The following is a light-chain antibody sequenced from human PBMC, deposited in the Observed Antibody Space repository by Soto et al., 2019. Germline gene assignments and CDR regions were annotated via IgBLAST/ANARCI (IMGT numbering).Light chain of an antibody. CDR2: LNSDGSH. J-gene: IGLJ3*02. CDR3: QTWGTGDGV. V-gene: IGLV4-69*02. Sequence: QSVLTQSPSASASLGASVKLTCTLTSGDNSYAIAWNQQQPEKGPRYLMKLNSDGSHSKGDGIPDRFSGSSSGAERFLTISSLQSEDEADYYWQTWGTGDGVFGGGTKLTVL. CDR1: SGDNSYA.